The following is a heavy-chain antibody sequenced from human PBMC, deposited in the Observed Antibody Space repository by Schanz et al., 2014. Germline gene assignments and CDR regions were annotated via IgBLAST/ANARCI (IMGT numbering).Heavy chain of an antibody. Sequence: QVQLVQSGAEVRKPGASVKVSCKASGYTFTSYGINWVRQAPGQGLEWMGWMNPNSGDTGYPRKFQDRVTMTRNTSISTAYMELNSLTSEDTAVHYCARGRGFYDYWGQGTLVTVSS. CDR3: ARGRGFYDY. V-gene: IGHV1-8*01. CDR1: GYTFTSYG. CDR2: MNPNSGDT. J-gene: IGHJ4*02. D-gene: IGHD3-10*01.